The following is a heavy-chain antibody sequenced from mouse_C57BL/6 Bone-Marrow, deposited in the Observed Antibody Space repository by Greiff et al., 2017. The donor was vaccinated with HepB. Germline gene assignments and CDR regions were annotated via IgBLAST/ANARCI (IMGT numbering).Heavy chain of an antibody. CDR2: IRLKSDNYAT. J-gene: IGHJ3*01. V-gene: IGHV6-3*01. D-gene: IGHD2-1*01. CDR3: TMGGNYSWFAY. CDR1: GFTFSNYW. Sequence: EVKLVESGGGLVQPGGSMKLSCVASGFTFSNYWMNWVRQSPEKGLEWVAQIRLKSDNYATHYAESVKGRFTISRDDSKSRVYLQMNNLRAEDTGIYYCTMGGNYSWFAYWGQGTLVTVSA.